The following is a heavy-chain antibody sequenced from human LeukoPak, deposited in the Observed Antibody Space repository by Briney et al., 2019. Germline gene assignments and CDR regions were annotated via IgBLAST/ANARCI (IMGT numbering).Heavy chain of an antibody. D-gene: IGHD3-22*01. J-gene: IGHJ4*02. Sequence: GGSLRLSCAASGFTFSSYGMHWVRQAPGKGLEWVAFVRYDGTKKYCADSLKGRFTISRDNSKNTLYLQMNSLRAEDTAVYYCAKISGYYPSEYWGQGTLVTVSS. CDR3: AKISGYYPSEY. V-gene: IGHV3-30*02. CDR1: GFTFSSYG. CDR2: VRYDGTKK.